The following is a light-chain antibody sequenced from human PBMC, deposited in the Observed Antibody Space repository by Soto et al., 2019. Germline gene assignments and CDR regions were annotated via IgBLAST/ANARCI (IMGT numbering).Light chain of an antibody. CDR1: QSVTNY. CDR2: GAS. V-gene: IGKV3-11*01. CDR3: QQRYNWPWT. Sequence: EVVLTQSPATLSLSPGERATLSCWASQSVTNYLAWYQQKPGQAPRLVIYGASNRAIGIPARFSGSGSGTDFTLTISTLEPEDSAVYYCQQRYNWPWTFGQGTKV. J-gene: IGKJ1*01.